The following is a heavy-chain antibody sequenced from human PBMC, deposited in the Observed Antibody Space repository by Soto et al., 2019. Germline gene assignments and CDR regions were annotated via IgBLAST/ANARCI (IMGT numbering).Heavy chain of an antibody. Sequence: VKVSCKASGYTFTDSAIHWVRQAPGQSLEWLGWIAPGNGNTKYSQNFQGRVTITRDTSATTAYMELSSLRSEDTAVYYCAKGSRMWTPDYWGQGTLVTVSS. V-gene: IGHV1-3*01. D-gene: IGHD2-21*01. CDR3: AKGSRMWTPDY. J-gene: IGHJ4*02. CDR1: GYTFTDSA. CDR2: IAPGNGNT.